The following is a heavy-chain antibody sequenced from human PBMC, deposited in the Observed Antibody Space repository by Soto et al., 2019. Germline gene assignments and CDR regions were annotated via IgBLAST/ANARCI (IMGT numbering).Heavy chain of an antibody. CDR3: ARTTFYDIFTAGSYYFEY. V-gene: IGHV4-31*03. D-gene: IGHD3-9*01. J-gene: IGHJ4*02. CDR1: GGSISSGRFY. CDR2: ISDSGSS. Sequence: SETLSLTCTVSGGSISSGRFYWSWIRQHPGKGLEWIGHISDSGSSYYNPSLESRVTISADTSENQFSLKLSAVTAADTAVYFCARTTFYDIFTAGSYYFEYWGQGALVTVSS.